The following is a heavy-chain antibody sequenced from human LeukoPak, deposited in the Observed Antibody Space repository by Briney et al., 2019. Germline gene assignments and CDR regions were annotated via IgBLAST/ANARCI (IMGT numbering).Heavy chain of an antibody. CDR2: ISHDGSNK. CDR1: GFTFSSYG. CDR3: AKDLLSSSSNY. V-gene: IGHV3-30*18. Sequence: PGRSLRLSCAASGFTFSSYGMHWVRQAPGKGLEWVAVISHDGSNKYYADSVKGRFTISRDNSKNTLYLQMNSLRAGDTAVYYCAKDLLSSSSNYWGQGTLVTVSS. J-gene: IGHJ4*02. D-gene: IGHD6-13*01.